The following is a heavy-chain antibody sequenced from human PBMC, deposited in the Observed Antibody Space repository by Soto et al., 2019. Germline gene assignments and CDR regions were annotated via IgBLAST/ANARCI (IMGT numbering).Heavy chain of an antibody. Sequence: EVQLVESGGDLVQPGGSLRLSCAASGFTFRAYLMSWVRQAPGKGLDWVANINQDGSVQYYADSVQGRFTISRDNAKKSLYLRMNSLRAEDTAVYYCATYNADDWESERHRFWGPGTLVTVSA. CDR3: ATYNADDWESERHRF. V-gene: IGHV3-7*01. D-gene: IGHD3-16*01. CDR2: INQDGSVQ. CDR1: GFTFRAYL. J-gene: IGHJ4*02.